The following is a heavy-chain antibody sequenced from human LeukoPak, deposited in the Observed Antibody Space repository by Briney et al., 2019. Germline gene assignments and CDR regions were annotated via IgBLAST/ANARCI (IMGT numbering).Heavy chain of an antibody. Sequence: SETLSLTCGVSGGSITSTNYWTWVRQPPGKGLEWIGEVNLQGSTNYNPSLMGRVAISVDMSENHISLQLTSVTAADTAVYYCARALGVVAARGDWFDPWGQGTLVTVSS. CDR1: GGSITSTNY. V-gene: IGHV4-4*02. J-gene: IGHJ5*02. CDR3: ARALGVVAARGDWFDP. CDR2: VNLQGST. D-gene: IGHD2-15*01.